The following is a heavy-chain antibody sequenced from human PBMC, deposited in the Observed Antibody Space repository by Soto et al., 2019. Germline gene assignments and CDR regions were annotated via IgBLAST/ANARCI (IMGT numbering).Heavy chain of an antibody. V-gene: IGHV4-30-2*01. Sequence: SETLSLTCGVSGYSINSGYSWSWIRQPPGKGLEWIGYIYHSGGTYYNPSLKSRVTLSIDRTKKQFSLKLKSVTAADTAVYFCARTMTTSGWFDPWGQGTLVTAPQ. J-gene: IGHJ5*02. CDR1: GYSINSGYS. CDR2: IYHSGGT. CDR3: ARTMTTSGWFDP. D-gene: IGHD4-17*01.